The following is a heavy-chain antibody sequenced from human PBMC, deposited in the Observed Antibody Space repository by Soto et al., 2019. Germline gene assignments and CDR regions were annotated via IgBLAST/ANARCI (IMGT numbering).Heavy chain of an antibody. V-gene: IGHV1-69*02. J-gene: IGHJ4*02. D-gene: IGHD4-17*01. CDR1: GGTFSRYT. CDR3: ARVDFYYGGNTRLDY. CDR2: IIPILVIS. Sequence: QVQLVHSGADVKKPGSSVKVSCKASGGTFSRYTISCLRQAPGQGLEWLGRIIPILVISNYAQKFQGSVTITADKTTSTAYMELSSLRSEDRAVYYGARVDFYYGGNTRLDYWGEGTLVTDSS.